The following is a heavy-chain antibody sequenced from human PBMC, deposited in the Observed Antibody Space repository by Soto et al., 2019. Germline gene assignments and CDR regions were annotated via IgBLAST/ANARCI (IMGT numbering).Heavy chain of an antibody. J-gene: IGHJ6*02. CDR2: MNPNSGNT. CDR3: ARERSYGLDV. Sequence: QVQLVQYGAEVKKPGASVKVSCKASGYTFTSCDIDWVRQATGQGLEWMAWMNPNSGNTGYAQKFQGRVTMTRNTSISTVYMELSSLRSEDTAVYYCARERSYGLDVWGQGTTVTVSS. CDR1: GYTFTSCD. D-gene: IGHD4-17*01. V-gene: IGHV1-8*01.